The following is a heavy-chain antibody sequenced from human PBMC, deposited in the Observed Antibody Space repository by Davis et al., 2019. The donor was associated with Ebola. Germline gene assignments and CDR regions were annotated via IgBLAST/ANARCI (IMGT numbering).Heavy chain of an antibody. D-gene: IGHD3-16*01. CDR2: IYYSGST. CDR3: VRHADDYAFDI. CDR1: GGSISSSSYY. Sequence: MPSETLSLTCTVSGGSISSSSYYWGWIRQPPGKGLEWIGSIYYSGSTYYNPSLKSRVTISVDTSKNQFSLKLSSVTAADTAVYYCVRHADDYAFDIWGQGTMVTVSS. V-gene: IGHV4-39*01. J-gene: IGHJ3*02.